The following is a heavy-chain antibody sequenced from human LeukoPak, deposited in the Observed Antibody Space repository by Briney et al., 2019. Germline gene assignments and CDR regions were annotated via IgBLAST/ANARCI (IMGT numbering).Heavy chain of an antibody. V-gene: IGHV3-15*01. CDR2: IKSKSERVTT. CDR1: GFTFSNGW. J-gene: IGHJ4*02. Sequence: GGSLRLSCAASGFTFSNGWMSWVRQAPGKGLEWVGRIKSKSERVTTDYAAPVKGRFTISRDGSTNTVYLHMSSLKTEDTAVYFCTSNLYCSTSSCYTLDNWGQGTLVAVSP. CDR3: TSNLYCSTSSCYTLDN. D-gene: IGHD2-2*02.